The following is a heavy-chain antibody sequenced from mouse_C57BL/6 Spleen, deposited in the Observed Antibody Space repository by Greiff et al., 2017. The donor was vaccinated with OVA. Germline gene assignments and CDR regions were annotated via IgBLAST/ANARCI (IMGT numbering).Heavy chain of an antibody. D-gene: IGHD1-1*01. CDR2: IDPEDGDT. CDR1: GFNIKDYY. Sequence: VQLKESGAELVRPGASVKLSCTASGFNIKDYYMHWVKQRPEQGLEWIGRIDPEDGDTEYAPKFQGKATMTADTSSNTAYLQLSSLTSEDTAVYYCTTEDYGSSYVDFDYWGQGTTLTVSS. CDR3: TTEDYGSSYVDFDY. J-gene: IGHJ2*01. V-gene: IGHV14-1*01.